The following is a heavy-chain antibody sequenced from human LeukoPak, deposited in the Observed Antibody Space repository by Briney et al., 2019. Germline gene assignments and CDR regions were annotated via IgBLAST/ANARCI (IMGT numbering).Heavy chain of an antibody. V-gene: IGHV4-39*01. CDR1: GGSISGSSYY. CDR3: RLQLNYDY. CDR2: LYYSGTT. D-gene: IGHD1-1*01. J-gene: IGHJ4*02. Sequence: ETLSLTWTVSGGSISGSSYYWAWIRQTPGKGLEWIGTLYYSGTTYYSPSLKSRVTISVDTSKNRFSLKLSSVTAADTAVYFCRLQLNYDYWGQGTLVTVSS.